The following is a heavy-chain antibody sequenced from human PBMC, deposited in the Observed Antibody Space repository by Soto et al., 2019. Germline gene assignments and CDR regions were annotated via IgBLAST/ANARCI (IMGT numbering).Heavy chain of an antibody. J-gene: IGHJ2*01. CDR3: ARGRGGHTYEYFDL. D-gene: IGHD5-18*01. CDR2: ISAYGTST. V-gene: IGHV3-23*01. Sequence: LLEAGGGLVQPGGSLRLSCAASGVTFSSFAISRVRRAPGKGLECVSCISAYGTSTYYADSVKGLFTIARDNSRNTLSLPMNSLRGDDAGVYYCARGRGGHTYEYFDLWGRGTLVPVSS. CDR1: GVTFSSFA.